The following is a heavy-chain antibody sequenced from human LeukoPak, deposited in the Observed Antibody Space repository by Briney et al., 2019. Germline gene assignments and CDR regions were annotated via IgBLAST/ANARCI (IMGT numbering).Heavy chain of an antibody. J-gene: IGHJ4*02. CDR1: GGSISSGGYY. V-gene: IGHV4-31*03. CDR3: ARESYYYDSSGYSSDY. D-gene: IGHD3-22*01. CDR2: IYYSGST. Sequence: SETLSLTCTVSGGSISSGGYYWSWIRQHPGKGLEWIGYIYYSGSTYYNPSLKSRVTISVDTSKNQFSLKLSSVTAADTAVYYCARESYYYDSSGYSSDYWGQGTLVTVSS.